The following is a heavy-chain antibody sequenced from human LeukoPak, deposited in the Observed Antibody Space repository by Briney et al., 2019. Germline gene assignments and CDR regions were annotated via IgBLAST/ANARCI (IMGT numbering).Heavy chain of an antibody. J-gene: IGHJ4*02. CDR3: ARQFGGGADPNFDY. D-gene: IGHD2-21*01. CDR1: GGSISSYY. CDR2: IYYSGST. V-gene: IGHV4-59*01. Sequence: SETLSLTCTVSGGSISSYYWSWIRQPPGKGLEWIGYIYYSGSTNNNPSLKSRVTISVDTSKNQFSLKLSSVTAADTAVYYCARQFGGGADPNFDYWGQGTLVTVSS.